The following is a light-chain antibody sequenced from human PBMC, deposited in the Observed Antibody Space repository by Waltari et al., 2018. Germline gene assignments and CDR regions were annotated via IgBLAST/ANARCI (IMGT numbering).Light chain of an antibody. CDR1: QSVSSSY. CDR2: GAS. J-gene: IGKJ3*01. CDR3: QQYGSSLFT. Sequence: DIVLTQSPGTLSLSPGERATLSCRASQSVSSSYLAWYQQKPGQAPRLLIYGASSRATSIPDRFSGRGSGTDFTLIISRLEHEYFAVYYCQQYGSSLFTFGPGTKVDIK. V-gene: IGKV3-20*01.